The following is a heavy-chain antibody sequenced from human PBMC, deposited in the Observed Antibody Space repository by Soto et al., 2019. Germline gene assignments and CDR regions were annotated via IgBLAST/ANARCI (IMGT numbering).Heavy chain of an antibody. D-gene: IGHD3-3*01. CDR2: ISGSGGST. J-gene: IGHJ4*02. V-gene: IGHV3-23*01. CDR3: AKVWSGYYPQYYFDY. CDR1: GFTFSSYA. Sequence: PGGSLRLSCASSGFTFSSYAMSWVRQAPGKGLEWVSAISGSGGSTYYADSVKGRFTISRDNSKNTPYLQMNGLRAEDTAVYYCAKVWSGYYPQYYFDYWGQGTLVTVSS.